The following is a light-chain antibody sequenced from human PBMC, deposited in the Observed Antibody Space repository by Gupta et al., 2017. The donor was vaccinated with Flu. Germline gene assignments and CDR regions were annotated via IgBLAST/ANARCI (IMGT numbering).Light chain of an antibody. CDR1: TGHSNYA. CDR3: QAWGNGHV. Sequence: QVVLPQPPSASASLGASVTLTCTLSTGHSNYAVAWHPQQPEKGPRYLMKVTSDGSRTRGDGSPDRFSGSSSGVARYLTIASRQAEDEGDYYWQAWGNGHVFGGGTRLTVL. J-gene: IGLJ2*01. V-gene: IGLV4-69*01. CDR2: VTSDGSR.